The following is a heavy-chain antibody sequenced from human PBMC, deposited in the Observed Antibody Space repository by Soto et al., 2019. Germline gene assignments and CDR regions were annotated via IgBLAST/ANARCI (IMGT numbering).Heavy chain of an antibody. CDR1: GYTFTGYY. J-gene: IGHJ6*02. CDR2: INPNSGGT. V-gene: IGHV1-2*04. CDR3: ARVFSGPALSYYGMDV. D-gene: IGHD5-12*01. Sequence: GASVKVSCKASGYTFTGYYMHWVRQAPGQGLEWMGWINPNSGGTNYAQKFQGWVTMTRDTSISTAYMELSRLRSDDTAVYYCARVFSGPALSYYGMDVWGQGTTVTVSS.